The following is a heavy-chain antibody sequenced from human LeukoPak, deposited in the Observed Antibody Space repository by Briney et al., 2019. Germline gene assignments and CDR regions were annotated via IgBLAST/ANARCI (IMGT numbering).Heavy chain of an antibody. CDR2: VYYSGST. Sequence: PSETLSLTCTVSGGSISSSSYYWGWIRQPPGKGLEWIGSVYYSGSTYYNPSLKSRVTISVDTSKNQFSLKLNSVTAADAAVYYCFYGSGSYYSFYGMDGWGQGTTVTVSS. CDR3: FYGSGSYYSFYGMDG. D-gene: IGHD3-10*01. V-gene: IGHV4-39*07. J-gene: IGHJ6*02. CDR1: GGSISSSSYY.